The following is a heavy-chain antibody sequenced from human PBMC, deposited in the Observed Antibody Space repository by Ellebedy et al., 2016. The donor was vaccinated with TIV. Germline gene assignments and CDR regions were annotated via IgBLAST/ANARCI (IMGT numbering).Heavy chain of an antibody. J-gene: IGHJ3*02. Sequence: MPSETLSLTCTVSGGSISRYYWSWIRQPPGKGLEWIGNIYYNGGTNYNPSLKSRVTMSVDSYRDHFSLKLRSVTAADTAVYYCAREGVSSGYDQNDAFDIWGQGTMVTVSS. D-gene: IGHD5-12*01. CDR2: IYYNGGT. CDR3: AREGVSSGYDQNDAFDI. V-gene: IGHV4-59*01. CDR1: GGSISRYY.